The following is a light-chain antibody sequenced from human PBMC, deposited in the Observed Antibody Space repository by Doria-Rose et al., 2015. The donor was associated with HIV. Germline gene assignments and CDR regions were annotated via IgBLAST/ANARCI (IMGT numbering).Light chain of an antibody. Sequence: TQSPESLGMSLGERATLNCKSNQSLLYTSKNYLAWYQQKPGQPPKLLIYWASTRQSGVPARFSGSGSGTDFTLTISSLEAEDAAVYYCQQYYDTPSFGPGTTV. J-gene: IGKJ3*01. CDR1: QSLLYTSKNY. CDR2: WAS. CDR3: QQYYDTPS. V-gene: IGKV4-1*01.